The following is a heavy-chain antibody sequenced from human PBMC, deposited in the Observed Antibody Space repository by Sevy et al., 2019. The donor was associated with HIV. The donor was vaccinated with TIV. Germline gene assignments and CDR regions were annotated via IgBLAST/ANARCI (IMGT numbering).Heavy chain of an antibody. J-gene: IGHJ4*02. CDR2: INWNGGST. CDR3: ATSYSSNLHRFDY. D-gene: IGHD6-13*01. V-gene: IGHV3-20*01. Sequence: GGSLRLSCAASGFTFDANGMSWVRQAPGKGLEWGSGINWNGGSTGYADSVKGRFTISRDNAKNSLYLQMNNLRAEDTALYHCATSYSSNLHRFDYWGQGTLVTVSS. CDR1: GFTFDANG.